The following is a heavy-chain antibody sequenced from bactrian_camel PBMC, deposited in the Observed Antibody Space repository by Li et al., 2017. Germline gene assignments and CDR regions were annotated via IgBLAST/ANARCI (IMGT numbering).Heavy chain of an antibody. V-gene: IGHV3S6*01. D-gene: IGHD3*01. Sequence: HVQLVESGGGSVQAGGSLRLSCEASGYTYYMAWFRQAPGKEREAVAGIYSDPPDTLYGDSVQGRFTITQDSGKKRVYLQMSALTPEDTATYFCAATYACYSYSWLGSAYEYWGRGTQVTVS. CDR3: AATYACYSYSWLGSAYEY. J-gene: IGHJ4*01. CDR1: GYTYY. CDR2: IYSDPPDT.